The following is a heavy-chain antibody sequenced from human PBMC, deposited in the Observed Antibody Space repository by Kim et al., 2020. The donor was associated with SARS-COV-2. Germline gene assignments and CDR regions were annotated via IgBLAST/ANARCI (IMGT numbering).Heavy chain of an antibody. CDR1: GYTFTSYG. J-gene: IGHJ5*02. D-gene: IGHD3-3*01. CDR3: ARKPYDFWSGYWFDP. V-gene: IGHV1-18*01. CDR2: ISAYNGNT. Sequence: ASVKVSCKASGYTFTSYGISWVRQAPGQGLEWMGWISAYNGNTNYAQKLQGRVTMTTDTSTSTAYMELRSLRSDDTAVYYWARKPYDFWSGYWFDPWGQGTLVTVS.